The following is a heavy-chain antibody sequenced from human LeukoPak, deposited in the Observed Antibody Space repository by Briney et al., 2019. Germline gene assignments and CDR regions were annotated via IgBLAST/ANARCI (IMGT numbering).Heavy chain of an antibody. D-gene: IGHD6-6*01. CDR3: ARTSQLVRWFDP. CDR1: GGSISSYY. V-gene: IGHV4-59*01. CDR2: IYYSGST. Sequence: SETLSLTCTVSGGSISSYYWSWIRQPPGKGLGWIGYIYYSGSTNYNPSLKSRVTISVDTSKNQFSLKLSSVTAADTAVYYCARTSQLVRWFDPWGQGTLVTVSS. J-gene: IGHJ5*02.